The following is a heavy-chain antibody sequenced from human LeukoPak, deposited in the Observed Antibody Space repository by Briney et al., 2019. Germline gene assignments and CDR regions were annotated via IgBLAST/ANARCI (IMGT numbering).Heavy chain of an antibody. V-gene: IGHV3-30*18. J-gene: IGHJ4*02. D-gene: IGHD2-8*01. CDR2: ISYDGSNK. CDR3: AKDLYGGKSDY. Sequence: GRSLRLSWAASGFTFSSYGMHWVRQAPGKGLEWVAVISYDGSNKYYADSVKGRFTISRDNSKNTLYLQMNSLRAEDTAVYYCAKDLYGGKSDYWGQGTLVTVSS. CDR1: GFTFSSYG.